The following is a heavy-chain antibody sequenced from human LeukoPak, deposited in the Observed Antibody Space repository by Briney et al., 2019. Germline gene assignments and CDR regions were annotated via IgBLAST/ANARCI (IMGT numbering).Heavy chain of an antibody. D-gene: IGHD1-26*01. J-gene: IGHJ4*02. CDR1: GYTLTELS. Sequence: ASVKVSCKVSGYTLTELSMHWVRQAPGKGLEWMGGFDPEDDEIIYAQRFQGRVTMTEDASTDTAYMELSSLRSEDTAVYYCARDRGSRVAPWWELLYWGQGTLVTVSS. V-gene: IGHV1-24*01. CDR2: FDPEDDEI. CDR3: ARDRGSRVAPWWELLY.